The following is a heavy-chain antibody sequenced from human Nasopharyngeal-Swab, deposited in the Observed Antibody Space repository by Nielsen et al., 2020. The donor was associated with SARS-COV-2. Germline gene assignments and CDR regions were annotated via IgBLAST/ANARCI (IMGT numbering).Heavy chain of an antibody. CDR2: IRSKANSYAT. D-gene: IGHD4-23*01. CDR3: TRPLGATVVTALTGYYYYMDV. V-gene: IGHV3-73*01. Sequence: GESLRLSCAASGFTFSGSAMHWVRQASGKGLEWVGRIRSKANSYATAYAASVKGRFTISRDDSKNTAYLQMNSLKTEDTAVYYCTRPLGATVVTALTGYYYYMDVWGKGTTVTVSS. J-gene: IGHJ6*03. CDR1: GFTFSGSA.